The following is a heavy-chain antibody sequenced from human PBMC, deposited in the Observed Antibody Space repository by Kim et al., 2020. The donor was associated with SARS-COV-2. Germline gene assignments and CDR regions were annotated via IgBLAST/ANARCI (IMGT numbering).Heavy chain of an antibody. CDR3: ARAPAGTVDWFDP. CDR1: GFTFSDYA. Sequence: GGSLRLSCAASGFTFSDYAMSWVRQAPGKGLEWVSYNSGSGGTIYYADSVKGRFTISRDNAKNSLYLQMNSLRAEDTAVYYCARAPAGTVDWFDPWGQGTLVTVSS. J-gene: IGHJ5*02. D-gene: IGHD6-13*01. V-gene: IGHV3-11*01. CDR2: NSGSGGTI.